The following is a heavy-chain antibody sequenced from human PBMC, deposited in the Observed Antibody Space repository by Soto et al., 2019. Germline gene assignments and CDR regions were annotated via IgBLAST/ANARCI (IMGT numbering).Heavy chain of an antibody. D-gene: IGHD4-17*01. CDR2: IYYSGST. V-gene: IGHV4-31*03. Sequence: PSETLSLTCTVSGGSISSGGYYWSWIRQHPGKGLEWIGYIYYSGSTYYKPSLKSRVTISVDTSKNQFSLKLSSVTAADTAVYYCARASNGDSMDVWGKGTTVTVSS. CDR3: ARASNGDSMDV. J-gene: IGHJ6*03. CDR1: GGSISSGGYY.